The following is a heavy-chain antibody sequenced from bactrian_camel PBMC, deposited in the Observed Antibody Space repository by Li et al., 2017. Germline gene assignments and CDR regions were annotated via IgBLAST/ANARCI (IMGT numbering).Heavy chain of an antibody. J-gene: IGHJ4*01. CDR2: IWSGGQNT. Sequence: DVQLVESGGGLMQPGGSLRLSCEASAYGDTYNCIGWFRQAPGKEREGVATIWSGGQNTYYADSVKGRFTISRDNAKNTVYLQMNSLKPEDTAVYFCAAVLWGGAFEYWGQGTQVTVS. V-gene: IGHV3S40*01. D-gene: IGHD5*01. CDR3: AAVLWGGAFEY. CDR1: AYGDTYNC.